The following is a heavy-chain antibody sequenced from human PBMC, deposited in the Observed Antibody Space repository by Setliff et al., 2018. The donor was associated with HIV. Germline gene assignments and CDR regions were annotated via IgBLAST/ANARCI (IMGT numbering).Heavy chain of an antibody. CDR3: ARAFDSSAPWIDL. CDR2: MYYSGST. CDR1: HASFSDYY. D-gene: IGHD3-22*01. Sequence: SETLSLTCAVYHASFSDYYRGWVRQAPGKGLEWIGYMYYSGSTYYKPSLKSRVTISVDTSKNQFSLKLSSVTAADTAMYFCARAFDSSAPWIDLWAQGTLVTVSS. V-gene: IGHV4-34*01. J-gene: IGHJ5*02.